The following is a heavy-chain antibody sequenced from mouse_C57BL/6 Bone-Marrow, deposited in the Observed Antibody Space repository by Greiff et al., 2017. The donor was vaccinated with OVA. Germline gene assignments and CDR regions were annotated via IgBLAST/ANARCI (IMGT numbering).Heavy chain of an antibody. J-gene: IGHJ3*01. CDR2: IDPANGGT. CDR1: GFNIKDDY. V-gene: IGHV14-4*01. D-gene: IGHD2-4*01. CDR3: TDYDPFAY. Sequence: VQLQQSGAELVRPGASVKLSCTASGFNIKDDYMHWVKQRPEQGLEWIGWIDPANGGTEYASKFQGKATITADPSSNTAYLQLSSLTSEDTAVYYYTDYDPFAYWGQGTLVTVSA.